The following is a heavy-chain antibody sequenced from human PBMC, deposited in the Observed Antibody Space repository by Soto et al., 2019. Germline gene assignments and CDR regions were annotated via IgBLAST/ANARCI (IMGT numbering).Heavy chain of an antibody. CDR2: ISGSGGST. D-gene: IGHD3-16*01. CDR3: ARPLYDYVWGSYGYGMDV. CDR1: GFTFSSYA. J-gene: IGHJ6*02. V-gene: IGHV3-23*01. Sequence: GGSLRLSCAASGFTFSSYAMSWVRQAPGKGLEWVSAISGSGGSTYYADSVKGRFTISSDNSKHTLFLLMNSLRADDTAVYYCARPLYDYVWGSYGYGMDVWGQGTTVTVSS.